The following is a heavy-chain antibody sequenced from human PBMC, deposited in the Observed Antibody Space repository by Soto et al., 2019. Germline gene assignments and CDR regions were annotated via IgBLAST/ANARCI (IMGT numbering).Heavy chain of an antibody. CDR1: GYTFTSYG. V-gene: IGHV1-18*01. CDR2: ISAYNGNT. Sequence: QVQLVQSGAEVKKPGASVKVSCKASGYTFTSYGISWVRQAPGQGLEWMGWISAYNGNTNYAQKLQGRVTMTTDTTTSTAYMDRRRLRYDDTVVYYCARKPGFRSDYWGQGTLVTVSS. J-gene: IGHJ4*02. D-gene: IGHD3-9*01. CDR3: ARKPGFRSDY.